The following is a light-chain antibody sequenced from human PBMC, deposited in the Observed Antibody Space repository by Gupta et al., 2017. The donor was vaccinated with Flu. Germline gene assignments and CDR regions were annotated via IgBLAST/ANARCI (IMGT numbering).Light chain of an antibody. CDR1: QDISTY. V-gene: IGKV1-33*01. J-gene: IGKJ2*01. CDR2: DAT. Sequence: DIQMTQSPSSLSASVGDRVTITYQASQDISTYLNWYQQKPGQAPKLLIYDATNLEAGVPSRFSGSGSGTYFTFTISSLQPEDIATYHCQQDDSLLYTFDQGTKLEIK. CDR3: QQDDSLLYT.